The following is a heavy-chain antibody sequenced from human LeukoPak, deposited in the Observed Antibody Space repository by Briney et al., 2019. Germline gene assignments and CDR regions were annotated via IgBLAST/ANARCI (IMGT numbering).Heavy chain of an antibody. D-gene: IGHD3-10*01. CDR1: GDSVSSNSAA. J-gene: IGHJ6*03. CDR3: ARNMVRGEKYYYYYYMDV. CDR2: TYYRSKWYN. Sequence: QTLSLTCAISGDSVSSNSAAWNWIRQSPSRGLEWLGRTYYRSKWYNDYAVSVKSRITINPDTSKNQFSLQLNSVTPEDTAVYYCARNMVRGEKYYYYYYMDVWGQGTLVTVSS. V-gene: IGHV6-1*01.